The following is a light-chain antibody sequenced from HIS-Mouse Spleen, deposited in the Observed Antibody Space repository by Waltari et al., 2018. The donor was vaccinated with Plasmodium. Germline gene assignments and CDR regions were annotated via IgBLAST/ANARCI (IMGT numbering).Light chain of an antibody. CDR1: VLAKKY. J-gene: IGLJ2*01. CDR2: KGS. V-gene: IGLV3-27*01. CDR3: YSAADNNLV. Sequence: SYELTQPSSVSVSPGQTARITCCGDVLAKKYARWFQQKPGQAPVLVIYKGSERPSGIPERFSGSSSGTTVTLTISGAQVEDEADYYCYSAADNNLVFGGGTKLTVL.